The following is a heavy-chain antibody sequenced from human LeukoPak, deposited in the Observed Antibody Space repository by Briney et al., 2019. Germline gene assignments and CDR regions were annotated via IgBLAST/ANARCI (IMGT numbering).Heavy chain of an antibody. CDR1: GYIFTSYW. J-gene: IGHJ4*02. V-gene: IGHV5-10-1*01. Sequence: GASLQISCKGSGYIFTSYWISWVRQMPGKGLEWMGRIDPSDSYTNYSPSFQGHVTISADKSISTAYLQWSSLKASDTAMYYCARHLGYCSSTSCYSFDYWGQGTLVTVSS. CDR3: ARHLGYCSSTSCYSFDY. D-gene: IGHD2-2*02. CDR2: IDPSDSYT.